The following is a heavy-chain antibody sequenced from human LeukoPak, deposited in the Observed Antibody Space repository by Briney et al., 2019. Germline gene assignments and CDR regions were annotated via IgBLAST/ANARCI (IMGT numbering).Heavy chain of an antibody. Sequence: GGSLRLSCAASGFTFSSYSMNWVRQAPGKGLEWVSSISSSSSYMYYADSVKGRFTISRDNAKNSLYLQMNSLRAEDTAVYYCARDSVVVAHAFDIWGQGTMVTVSS. V-gene: IGHV3-21*01. D-gene: IGHD2-15*01. CDR2: ISSSSSYM. CDR1: GFTFSSYS. CDR3: ARDSVVVAHAFDI. J-gene: IGHJ3*02.